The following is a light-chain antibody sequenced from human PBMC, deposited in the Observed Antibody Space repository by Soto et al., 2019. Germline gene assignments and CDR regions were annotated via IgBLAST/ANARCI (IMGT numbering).Light chain of an antibody. Sequence: QSALTQPPSASGSPGQSVTISCTGTSSDIGGYNYVSWYQQYPGKAPRLMIYEVSKRPSGVPDRFSGSKSGNTASLTVSGLQAEDEADYYCGSYEGSSNVVFGGGTKLTVL. CDR2: EVS. CDR3: GSYEGSSNVV. CDR1: SSDIGGYNY. V-gene: IGLV2-8*01. J-gene: IGLJ2*01.